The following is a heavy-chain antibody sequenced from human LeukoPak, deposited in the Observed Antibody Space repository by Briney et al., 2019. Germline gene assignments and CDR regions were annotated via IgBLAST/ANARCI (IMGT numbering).Heavy chain of an antibody. Sequence: SETLSLTCAVSGGSISSSNWWSWVRQPPGKGLEWIGEIYHSGSTNYNPSLKSRVTISVDTSKNQFSLKLSSVTAADTAVYYCARAVGEYDFWSGYPRNWFDPWGQGTLVTVSS. CDR1: GGSISSSNW. CDR2: IYHSGST. CDR3: ARAVGEYDFWSGYPRNWFDP. J-gene: IGHJ5*02. D-gene: IGHD3-3*01. V-gene: IGHV4-4*02.